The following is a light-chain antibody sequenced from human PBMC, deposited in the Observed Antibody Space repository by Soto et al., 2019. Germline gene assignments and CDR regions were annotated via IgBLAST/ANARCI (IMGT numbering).Light chain of an antibody. V-gene: IGKV3-11*01. J-gene: IGKJ5*01. Sequence: EIVLTQSPATLSSFPGDRVTLSCRASQYINTRLAWYQHRPGQAPRLLIYQTSIRAAGIPARFSGSGSGTDFTLTISSLEAEDFAVYYCQQRSNWPPITFGQGTRLEI. CDR3: QQRSNWPPIT. CDR1: QYINTR. CDR2: QTS.